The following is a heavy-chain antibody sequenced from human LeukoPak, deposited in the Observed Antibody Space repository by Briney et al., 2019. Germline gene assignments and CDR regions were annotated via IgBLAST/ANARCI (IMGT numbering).Heavy chain of an antibody. CDR1: GFTLSDYY. Sequence: GGSLRLSCAVTGFTLSDYYMSWIRQAPGKGLEWVSYISSSGSTIYYTDSVKGRFTISRDNAKNSLYLQMNSPRAEDTAVYYCARDDLWFGELSAEYFHHWGQGTLVTVSS. CDR3: ARDDLWFGELSAEYFHH. D-gene: IGHD3-10*01. CDR2: ISSSGSTI. J-gene: IGHJ1*01. V-gene: IGHV3-11*04.